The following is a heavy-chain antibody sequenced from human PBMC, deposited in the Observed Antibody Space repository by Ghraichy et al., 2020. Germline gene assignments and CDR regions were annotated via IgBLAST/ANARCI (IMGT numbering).Heavy chain of an antibody. CDR2: TYYRSKWYN. J-gene: IGHJ6*02. CDR3: ARAGGTSSWSRYGMDV. CDR1: GDSVSSNSAA. D-gene: IGHD6-13*01. Sequence: SQTLSLTCAISGDSVSSNSAAWNWIRQSPSRGLEWLGRTYYRSKWYNDYAVSVKSRITINPDTSKNQFSLQLNSVTPEDTAVYYCARAGGTSSWSRYGMDVWGQGTTVTVSS. V-gene: IGHV6-1*01.